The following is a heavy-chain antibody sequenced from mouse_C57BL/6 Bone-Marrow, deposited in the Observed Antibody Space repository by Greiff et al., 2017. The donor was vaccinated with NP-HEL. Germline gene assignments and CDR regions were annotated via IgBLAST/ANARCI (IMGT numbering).Heavy chain of an antibody. J-gene: IGHJ4*01. Sequence: VQLQQPGAELVRPGSSVKLSCKASGYTFTSYWMDWVKQRPGQGLEWIGNIYPSDSETHYNQKFKDKATLTVDKSSSTAYMQLSSLTSEDSAVYYCARWLGRHYAMYYWGQGTSVTVSS. CDR2: IYPSDSET. CDR3: ARWLGRHYAMYY. D-gene: IGHD4-1*01. V-gene: IGHV1-61*01. CDR1: GYTFTSYW.